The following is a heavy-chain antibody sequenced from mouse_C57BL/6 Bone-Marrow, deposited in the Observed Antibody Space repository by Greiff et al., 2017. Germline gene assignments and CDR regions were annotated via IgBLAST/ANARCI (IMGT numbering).Heavy chain of an antibody. CDR3: ARSSHYGSSYRYFDY. CDR2: IYWDDDK. CDR1: GFSLSTSGMG. J-gene: IGHJ2*02. D-gene: IGHD1-1*01. Sequence: QVTLKESGPGILQSSQTLSLTCSFSGFSLSTSGMGVSWIRQPSGKGLEWLAHIYWDDDKRYNPFLKSRLTISKDTSRNQVFLKITSVDTADTATYYCARSSHYGSSYRYFDYWGQGTSLTVSS. V-gene: IGHV8-12*01.